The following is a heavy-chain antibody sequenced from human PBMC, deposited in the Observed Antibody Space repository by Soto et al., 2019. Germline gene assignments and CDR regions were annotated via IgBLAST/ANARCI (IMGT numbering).Heavy chain of an antibody. CDR3: AINAGYYDILTGYYSTDYYYSGMDV. V-gene: IGHV5-51*01. J-gene: IGHJ6*02. D-gene: IGHD3-9*01. CDR1: GYSFTSYW. Sequence: GESLKISCKGSGYSFTSYWISWVRQMPGKGLEWMGIIYPDDSDTRYSPSFQGQVTISADKSISTAYLQWSSLKASDTAMYYCAINAGYYDILTGYYSTDYYYSGMDVWGQGTTVTVSS. CDR2: IYPDDSDT.